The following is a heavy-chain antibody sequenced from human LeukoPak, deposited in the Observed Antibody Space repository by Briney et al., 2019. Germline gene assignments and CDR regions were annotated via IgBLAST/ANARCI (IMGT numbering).Heavy chain of an antibody. CDR3: ARFMTTVTRGDY. D-gene: IGHD4-17*01. J-gene: IGHJ4*02. V-gene: IGHV1-2*02. CDR1: GYTFTGYY. CDR2: INPNSGGT. Sequence: ASVKVSCKASGYTFTGYYMHWVRQAPGQGLEWMGWINPNSGGTNYAQKFQGRVTMTRDTSISTAYMELSRLRSDDTAVCYCARFMTTVTRGDYWGQGTLVTVSS.